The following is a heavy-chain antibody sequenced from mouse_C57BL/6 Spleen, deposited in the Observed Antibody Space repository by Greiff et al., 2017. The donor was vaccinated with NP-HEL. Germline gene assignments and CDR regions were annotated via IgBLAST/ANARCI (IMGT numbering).Heavy chain of an antibody. CDR2: INPNNGGT. D-gene: IGHD2-1*01. J-gene: IGHJ3*01. V-gene: IGHV1-26*01. Sequence: EVQLQQSGPELVKPGASVKISCKASGYTFTDYYMNWVKQSHGKSLEWIGDINPNNGGTSYNQKFKGKATLTVDKSSSTAYMELRSLTSEDSAVYYCARGIYYGNYGAWFAYWGQGTLVTVSA. CDR3: ARGIYYGNYGAWFAY. CDR1: GYTFTDYY.